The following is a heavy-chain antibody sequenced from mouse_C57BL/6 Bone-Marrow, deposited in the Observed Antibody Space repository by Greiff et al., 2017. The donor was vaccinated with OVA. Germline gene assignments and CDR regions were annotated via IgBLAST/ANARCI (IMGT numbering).Heavy chain of an antibody. CDR3: ARIESSGYWAWFAY. J-gene: IGHJ3*01. V-gene: IGHV8-8*01. CDR1: GFSLSTFGMG. CDR2: IWWDDDK. D-gene: IGHD3-2*02. Sequence: QVTLKVSGPGILQPSQTLSLTCSFSGFSLSTFGMGVGWLRQPSGKGLEWLAHIWWDDDKYYNPALKSRPTISKDTSKNQVYLNIANVDTADTATYDCARIESSGYWAWFAYWGQGTLVTVSA.